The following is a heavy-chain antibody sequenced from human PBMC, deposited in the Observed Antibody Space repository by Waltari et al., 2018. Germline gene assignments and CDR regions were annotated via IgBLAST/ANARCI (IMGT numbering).Heavy chain of an antibody. D-gene: IGHD6-13*01. CDR1: GGSFSGYY. CDR3: GSGRRSSWYRTGWYFDL. V-gene: IGHV4-34*01. CDR2: INHRGST. J-gene: IGHJ2*01. Sequence: QVQLQQWGAGLLKPSETLSLTCAVYGGSFSGYYWSWIRQPPGKGLEWIGEINHRGSTNYNPSLKSRVTISVDTSKNQFSLKLSAVTAADTAVYYCGSGRRSSWYRTGWYFDLWGRGTLVTVSS.